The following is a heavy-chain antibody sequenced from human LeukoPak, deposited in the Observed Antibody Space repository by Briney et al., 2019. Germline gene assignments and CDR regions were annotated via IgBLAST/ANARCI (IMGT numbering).Heavy chain of an antibody. CDR2: INHSRST. Sequence: SETLSLTCAVDGGSFSGYYWGWIRQPPGKGLEWIGEINHSRSTNYNPSLKSRVTMSVDTSKNQFSLKLSSVTAADTAVYYCARDGIASKRLLWFGELLSGAFDIWGQGTMVTVSS. J-gene: IGHJ3*02. V-gene: IGHV4-34*01. CDR1: GGSFSGYY. CDR3: ARDGIASKRLLWFGELLSGAFDI. D-gene: IGHD3-10*01.